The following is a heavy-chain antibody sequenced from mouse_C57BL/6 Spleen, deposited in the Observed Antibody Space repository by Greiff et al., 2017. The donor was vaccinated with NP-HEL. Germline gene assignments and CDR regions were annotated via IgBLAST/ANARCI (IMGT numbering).Heavy chain of an antibody. Sequence: QVQLQQSGAELVKPGASVKMSCKASGYTFTSYWITWMKQRPGQGLEWIGDIYPGSGSTNYNEKFKSKATLTVDTSSSTAYMQLSSLTSEDSAVYYCARDYGSSYWLAYWGQGTLVTVSA. CDR1: GYTFTSYW. CDR3: ARDYGSSYWLAY. CDR2: IYPGSGST. J-gene: IGHJ3*01. V-gene: IGHV1-55*01. D-gene: IGHD1-1*01.